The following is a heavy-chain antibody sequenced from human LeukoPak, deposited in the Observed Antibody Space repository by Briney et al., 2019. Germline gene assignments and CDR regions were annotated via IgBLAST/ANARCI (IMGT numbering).Heavy chain of an antibody. Sequence: PSETLSLTCTVSGGSISSSSYYWGWIRQPPGKGLEWIGSIYYSGSTYYNPSLKSRVTISVDTSKNQFSLKLSSVTAADTAVYYCARLPPRYSSSDDYWGQGTLVTVSS. V-gene: IGHV4-39*07. CDR3: ARLPPRYSSSDDY. J-gene: IGHJ4*02. CDR2: IYYSGST. CDR1: GGSISSSSYY. D-gene: IGHD6-13*01.